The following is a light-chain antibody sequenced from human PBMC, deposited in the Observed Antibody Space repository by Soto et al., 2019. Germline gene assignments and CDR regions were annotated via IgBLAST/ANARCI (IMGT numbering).Light chain of an antibody. V-gene: IGKV3-15*01. Sequence: EIVMTQSPATLSVSPGERATLSCRASQSVTTNLAWYQQKPGQAPRLLIYGASTRATGIPARFSGSGSGTEFTLTISSLQSEDFAVYYCQQYNNWPRRFGQGTK. CDR2: GAS. CDR3: QQYNNWPRR. CDR1: QSVTTN. J-gene: IGKJ1*01.